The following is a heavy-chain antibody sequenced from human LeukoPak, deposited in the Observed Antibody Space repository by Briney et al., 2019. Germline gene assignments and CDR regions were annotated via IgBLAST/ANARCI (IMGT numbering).Heavy chain of an antibody. CDR2: ISSSGSTI. CDR3: ARESGGNPPNYYYYYMDV. V-gene: IGHV3-11*04. J-gene: IGHJ6*03. CDR1: GFTFSDYY. Sequence: GGSLRLSCAASGFTFSDYYMSWIRQAPGKGLEWVSYISSSGSTIYYADSVKGRFTISRDNAKNSLYLQMNSLRAEDTAVYYYARESGGNPPNYYYYYMDVWGKGTTVTVSS. D-gene: IGHD4-23*01.